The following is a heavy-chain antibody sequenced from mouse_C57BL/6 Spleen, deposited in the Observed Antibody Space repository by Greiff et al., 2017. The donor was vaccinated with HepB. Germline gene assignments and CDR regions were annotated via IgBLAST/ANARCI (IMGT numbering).Heavy chain of an antibody. Sequence: QVQLQQPGAELVKPGASVKLSCKASGYTFTSYWMQWVKQRPGQGLEWIGEIDPSDSNTNYNQKFKGKATLTVDTSSSTAYMQLSSLTSEDSAVYYCARGVTTVVAPYYFDYWGQGTTLTVSS. V-gene: IGHV1-50*01. D-gene: IGHD1-1*01. CDR3: ARGVTTVVAPYYFDY. CDR1: GYTFTSYW. J-gene: IGHJ2*01. CDR2: IDPSDSNT.